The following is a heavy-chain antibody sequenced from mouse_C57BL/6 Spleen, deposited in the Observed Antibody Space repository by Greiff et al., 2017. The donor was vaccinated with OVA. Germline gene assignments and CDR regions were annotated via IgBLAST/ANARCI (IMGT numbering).Heavy chain of an antibody. CDR2: IYPRSGNT. CDR3: ARYYGSSYDWYFDV. J-gene: IGHJ1*03. CDR1: GYTFTSYG. V-gene: IGHV1-81*01. D-gene: IGHD1-1*01. Sequence: QVQLQQSGAELARPGASVKLSCKASGYTFTSYGISWVKQRTGQGLEWIGEIYPRSGNTYYNEKFKGKATLTADKSSSTAYMELRSLTSEDSAVYFCARYYGSSYDWYFDVWGTGTTVTVSS.